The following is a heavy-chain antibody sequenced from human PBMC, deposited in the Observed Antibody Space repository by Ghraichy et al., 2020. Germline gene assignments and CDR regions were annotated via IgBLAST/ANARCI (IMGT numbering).Heavy chain of an antibody. CDR1: GFTFSSYA. J-gene: IGHJ6*02. Sequence: GESLNISCAASGFTFSSYAMHWVRQAPGKGLEWVAVISYDGSNKYYADSVKGRFTISRDNSKNTLYLQMNSLRAEDTAVYYCARDPDYDFWSGYYLYRRAYGMDVWGQGTTVTVSS. D-gene: IGHD3-3*01. CDR2: ISYDGSNK. V-gene: IGHV3-30-3*01. CDR3: ARDPDYDFWSGYYLYRRAYGMDV.